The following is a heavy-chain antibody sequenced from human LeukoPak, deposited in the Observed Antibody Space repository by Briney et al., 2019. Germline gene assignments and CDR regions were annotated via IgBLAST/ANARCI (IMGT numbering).Heavy chain of an antibody. CDR2: ISSSGSTI. CDR1: GFTFSSYE. Sequence: GGSLRRSCAASGFTFSSYEMNWVRQAPGKGLEWVSYISSSGSTIYYADSVKGRFTISRDNAKNSLYLQMNSLRAEDTAVYYCAREIQLWLPDRYFDYWGQGTLVTVSS. D-gene: IGHD5-18*01. CDR3: AREIQLWLPDRYFDY. J-gene: IGHJ4*02. V-gene: IGHV3-48*03.